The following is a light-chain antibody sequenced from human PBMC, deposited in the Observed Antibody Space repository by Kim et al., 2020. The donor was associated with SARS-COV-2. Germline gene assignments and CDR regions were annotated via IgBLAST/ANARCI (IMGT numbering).Light chain of an antibody. Sequence: SPGESAAHSCRARQSVSSTLAWYQQRPGQAPRLRIYGASTRATGIPARFSGRGSGTEFTHTISSLQSEEFAVYYCQQYNNWPPGYSFGQGTKLEI. CDR1: QSVSST. V-gene: IGKV3-15*01. CDR3: QQYNNWPPGYS. CDR2: GAS. J-gene: IGKJ2*03.